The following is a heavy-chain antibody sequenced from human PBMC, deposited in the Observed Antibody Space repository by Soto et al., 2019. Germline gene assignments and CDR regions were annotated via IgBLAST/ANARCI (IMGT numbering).Heavy chain of an antibody. D-gene: IGHD7-27*01. Sequence: SETLSLTCSVSGDSISNLDYFWAWIRQPPGQALEYIGYIYKSATSYYNPSFESRVAISVDTSKSQFSLNVTSVTAADTAVYFCARGRYCLTGRCFPNWFDSWGQGALVTVSS. CDR3: ARGRYCLTGRCFPNWFDS. V-gene: IGHV4-30-4*01. CDR1: GDSISNLDYF. CDR2: IYKSATS. J-gene: IGHJ5*01.